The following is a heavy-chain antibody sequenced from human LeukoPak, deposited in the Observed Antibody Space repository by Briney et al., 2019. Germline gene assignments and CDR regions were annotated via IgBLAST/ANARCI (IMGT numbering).Heavy chain of an antibody. D-gene: IGHD2-2*01. J-gene: IGHJ6*03. Sequence: SETLSLTCTVSGGSISSYYWSWIRQPAGKGLEWIGRIYTSGSTDYNPSLKSRVTMSVDTSKNQFSLKLSSVTAADTAVYYCARDGEDIVVVPAANHYYYYYYMDAWGKGTTVTVSS. CDR3: ARDGEDIVVVPAANHYYYYYYMDA. V-gene: IGHV4-4*07. CDR2: IYTSGST. CDR1: GGSISSYY.